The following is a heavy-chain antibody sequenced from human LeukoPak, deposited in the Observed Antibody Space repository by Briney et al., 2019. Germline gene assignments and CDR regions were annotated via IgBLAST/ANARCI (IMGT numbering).Heavy chain of an antibody. CDR1: GFTFSSYS. D-gene: IGHD2-2*01. CDR3: AKDLGYCSSTSCLNGPLDY. J-gene: IGHJ4*02. V-gene: IGHV3-30*18. CDR2: ISYDGSNK. Sequence: GGSLRLSCAASGFTFSSYSMNWVRQAPGKGLEWVAVISYDGSNKYYADSVKGRFTISRDNSKNTLYLQMNSLRAEDTAVYYCAKDLGYCSSTSCLNGPLDYWGQGTLVTVSS.